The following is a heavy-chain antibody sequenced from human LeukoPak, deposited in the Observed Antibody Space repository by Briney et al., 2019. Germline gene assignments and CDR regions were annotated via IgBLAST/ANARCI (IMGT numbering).Heavy chain of an antibody. CDR3: ARATLDN. CDR1: GFSVSSNY. J-gene: IGHJ4*02. V-gene: IGHV3-53*01. Sequence: GGSLRLSCAASGFSVSSNYITWVRQSPGKGLEWVSVIYSDGSTKYADSVKARFTISRDNSKNTVYLQMNSLRVEDTAVYYCARATLDNWGQGTLVTVSS. CDR2: IYSDGST.